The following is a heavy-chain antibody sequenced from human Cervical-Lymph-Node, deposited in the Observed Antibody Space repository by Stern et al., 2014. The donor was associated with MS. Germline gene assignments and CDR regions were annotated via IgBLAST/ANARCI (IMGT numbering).Heavy chain of an antibody. CDR1: GDSINNYY. J-gene: IGHJ5*02. Sequence: QLQLQESGPGLVKPSETLSLTCTVAGDSINNYYWSWFRQPPGQGLEWIGYVYSSGSTNYNPSLKSRVTISVDTSKKQLSLKLKFVTAADTAVYYCARDSGYFSETNGQYFGGWFDPWGQGILVTVSS. D-gene: IGHD3-22*01. CDR2: VYSSGST. CDR3: ARDSGYFSETNGQYFGGWFDP. V-gene: IGHV4-59*01.